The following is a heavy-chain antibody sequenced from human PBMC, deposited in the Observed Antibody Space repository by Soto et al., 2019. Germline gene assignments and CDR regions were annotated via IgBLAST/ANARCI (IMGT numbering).Heavy chain of an antibody. CDR3: AREGPMVRGVHSYYYGMDV. J-gene: IGHJ6*02. Sequence: ASVKVSCKASGYTFTNFGISWVRQAPGQGLEWMGWISAYNGNTNYAQKFQGRVTMTTDTSTSTAYMELRSLRSDDTAVYYCAREGPMVRGVHSYYYGMDVWGQGTTVTVSS. D-gene: IGHD3-10*01. V-gene: IGHV1-18*01. CDR1: GYTFTNFG. CDR2: ISAYNGNT.